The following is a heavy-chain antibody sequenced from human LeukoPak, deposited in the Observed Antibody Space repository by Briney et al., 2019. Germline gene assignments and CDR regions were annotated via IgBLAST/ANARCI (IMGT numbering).Heavy chain of an antibody. CDR2: IYSDGSA. CDR1: GFIVSGNY. J-gene: IGHJ3*02. CDR3: ARERQGI. V-gene: IGHV3-53*01. Sequence: GGSLRFSCAASGFIVSGNYMTWVRQAPGKGLEWVSVIYSDGSAYYADSVKGRFTISRDNSKNTLYLQMNILRAEDTAVYYCARERQGIWGQGTMVTVSS.